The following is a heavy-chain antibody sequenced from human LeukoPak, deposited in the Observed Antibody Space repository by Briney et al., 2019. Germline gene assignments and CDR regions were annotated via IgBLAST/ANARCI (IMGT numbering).Heavy chain of an antibody. V-gene: IGHV3-30*02. CDR1: GFTFSSYG. CDR2: IRYDGSNK. CDR3: AKGAPHTTVTTFGGHYYYYYMDV. Sequence: GGSLRLSCAASGFTFSSYGMHWVRQAPGKRLEWVAFIRYDGSNKYYADSVKGRFTISRNNSKNTLYLQMNSLRAEDTAVYYCAKGAPHTTVTTFGGHYYYYYMDVWGKGTTVTVSS. J-gene: IGHJ6*03. D-gene: IGHD4-17*01.